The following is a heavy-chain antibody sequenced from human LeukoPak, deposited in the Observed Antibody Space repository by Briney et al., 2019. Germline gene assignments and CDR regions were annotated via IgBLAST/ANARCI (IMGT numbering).Heavy chain of an antibody. V-gene: IGHV1-2*02. CDR3: ARRRQYYYDSSGRDAFDI. CDR1: GYTFTGYY. Sequence: ASVKVSCKASGYTFTGYYMHWVRQAPGQGLEWMGWINPNSGGTNYAQKFQGRVTMTRDTSISTAYMELSRLRSDDTAVYYCARRRQYYYDSSGRDAFDIWGQGTMVTVSS. CDR2: INPNSGGT. J-gene: IGHJ3*02. D-gene: IGHD3-22*01.